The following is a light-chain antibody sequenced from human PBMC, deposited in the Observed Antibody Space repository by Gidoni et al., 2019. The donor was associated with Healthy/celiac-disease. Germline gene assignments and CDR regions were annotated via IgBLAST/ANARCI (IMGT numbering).Light chain of an antibody. CDR3: QQSYSTTRWT. Sequence: DIQMTQSPSSLSASVGDRVTITCRASQSISSYLNWYQQKPGKAPKLLIYAASSLQSGVPARFSGSGSGTYFTLTIRSLQPEDFATYYCQQSYSTTRWTFGQGTKVEIK. CDR2: AAS. J-gene: IGKJ1*01. V-gene: IGKV1-39*01. CDR1: QSISSY.